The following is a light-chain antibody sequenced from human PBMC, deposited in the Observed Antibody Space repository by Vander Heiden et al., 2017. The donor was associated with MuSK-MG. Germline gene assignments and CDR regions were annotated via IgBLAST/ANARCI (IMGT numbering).Light chain of an antibody. Sequence: QSVLTQPPSVSGAPGQRVTLSCIGSNSKLGAGYNGHWYKQVPGPAPQLLIFANSHRPSGVPDRFSGSKSGTSASLAITGLQAEDEADYYCQSYDYRLDGSGVFGGGTRLTVL. J-gene: IGLJ3*02. CDR1: NSKLGAGYN. V-gene: IGLV1-40*01. CDR3: QSYDYRLDGSGV. CDR2: ANS.